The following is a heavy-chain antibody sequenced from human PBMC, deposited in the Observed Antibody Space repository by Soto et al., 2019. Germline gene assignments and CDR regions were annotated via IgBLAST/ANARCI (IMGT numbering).Heavy chain of an antibody. CDR1: GYTFTSYG. V-gene: IGHV1-18*01. Sequence: ASVKVSCKASGYTFTSYGISWVRQAPGQGLEWMGWISAYNGNTNYAQKLQGRVTITTDTSASTAYMELSSLISEDTAVYYCARNAVGTYHFDYWGQGTLVTVSS. CDR3: ARNAVGTYHFDY. CDR2: ISAYNGNT. D-gene: IGHD1-26*01. J-gene: IGHJ4*02.